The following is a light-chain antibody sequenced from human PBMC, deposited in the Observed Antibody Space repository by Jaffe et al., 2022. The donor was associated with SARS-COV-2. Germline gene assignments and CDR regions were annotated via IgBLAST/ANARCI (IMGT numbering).Light chain of an antibody. Sequence: QSALTQPASVSGSPGQSITISCTGTRSDVGDYNFVSWYQRHPGKAPKLVLHDVSRRPSGISDRFSGSKSGNTASLTISGLQTDDEAEYYCSSYTTSGALVIFGGGTKVTVL. J-gene: IGLJ2*01. CDR3: SSYTTSGALVI. V-gene: IGLV2-14*03. CDR1: RSDVGDYNF. CDR2: DVS.